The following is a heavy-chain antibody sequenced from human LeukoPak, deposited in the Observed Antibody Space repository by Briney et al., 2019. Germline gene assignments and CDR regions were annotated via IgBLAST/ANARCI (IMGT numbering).Heavy chain of an antibody. V-gene: IGHV1-46*01. CDR2: INPSGGST. J-gene: IGHJ4*02. CDR3: ATEQFDY. Sequence: ASVKVSCKASGYTFTSYYMHWVRQAPGQGLEWMGIINPSGGSTSYAQKFQGRVTMTRDTSTSTAYMELRSLRSDDTAVYYCATEQFDYWGQGTLVTVSS. CDR1: GYTFTSYY.